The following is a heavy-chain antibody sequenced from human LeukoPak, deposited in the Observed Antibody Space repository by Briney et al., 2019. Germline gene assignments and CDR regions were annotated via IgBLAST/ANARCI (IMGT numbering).Heavy chain of an antibody. D-gene: IGHD1-26*01. CDR3: AKHSRYSGSQS. J-gene: IGHJ1*01. CDR1: GFTFDDYA. V-gene: IGHV3-9*01. Sequence: GGSLRLSCAASGFTFDDYAMHWVRQAPGKGLEWVSGISWNSGSIGYADSVKGRFTISRDNAKNSLYLQMNSPRAEDTAVYYCAKHSRYSGSQSWGQGTLVTVSS. CDR2: ISWNSGSI.